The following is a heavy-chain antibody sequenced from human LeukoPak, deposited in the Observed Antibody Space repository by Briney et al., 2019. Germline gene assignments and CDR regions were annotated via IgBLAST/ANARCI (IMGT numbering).Heavy chain of an antibody. CDR1: GFTFSSYE. D-gene: IGHD2-15*01. J-gene: IGHJ4*02. CDR2: ISSGGTSS. V-gene: IGHV3-48*03. CDR3: ARHPRGGGGY. Sequence: GGSLRLSCVASGFTFSSYEMNWVRQAPGKGLEWVSYISSGGTSSYYADSVKGRFTISRDNAKNSLYLQMNSVRAEDTALYYCARHPRGGGGYWGQGTLVTVSS.